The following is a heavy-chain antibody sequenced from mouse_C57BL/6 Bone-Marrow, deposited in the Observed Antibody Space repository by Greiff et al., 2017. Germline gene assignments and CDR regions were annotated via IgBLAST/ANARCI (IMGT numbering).Heavy chain of an antibody. CDR1: GFNIKDDY. CDR3: TTVVADAMDY. V-gene: IGHV14-4*01. D-gene: IGHD1-1*01. J-gene: IGHJ4*01. CDR2: IDPENGDT. Sequence: EVQRVESGAELVRPGASVKLSCTASGFNIKDDYMHWVKQRPEQGLEWIGWIDPENGDTEYASKFQGKATITADTSSNTAYLQLSSLTSEDTAVYYCTTVVADAMDYWGQGTSVTVSS.